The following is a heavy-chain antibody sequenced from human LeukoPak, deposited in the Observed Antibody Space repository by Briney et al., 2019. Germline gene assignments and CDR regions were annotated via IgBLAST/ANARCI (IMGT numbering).Heavy chain of an antibody. CDR2: IHNDGITK. D-gene: IGHD3-10*02. J-gene: IGHJ6*04. CDR1: GFTFTTYA. CDR3: AELGITMIGGV. Sequence: GGSLRLSCAASGFTFTTYAMDWVRQAPGKGLEWVAFIHNDGITKFYADSVKGRFTISRDNAKNSLYLQMNSLRAEDTAVYYCAELGITMIGGVWGKGTTVTISS. V-gene: IGHV3-30*02.